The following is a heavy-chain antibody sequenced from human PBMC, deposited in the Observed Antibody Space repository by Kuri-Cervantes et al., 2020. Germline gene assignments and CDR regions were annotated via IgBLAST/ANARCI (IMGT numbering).Heavy chain of an antibody. J-gene: IGHJ3*02. CDR1: GGSISSSSYY. CDR2: IYYSGST. V-gene: IGHV4-39*07. CDR3: ARDLGGAFDI. D-gene: IGHD2-15*01. Sequence: GSLRLSCTVSGGSISSSSYYWGWIRQPPGKGLEWIGSIYYSGSTYYNPSLKSRVTISVDTSKNQFSLKLSSVTAADTAVYYCARDLGGAFDIWGQGTMVTVSS.